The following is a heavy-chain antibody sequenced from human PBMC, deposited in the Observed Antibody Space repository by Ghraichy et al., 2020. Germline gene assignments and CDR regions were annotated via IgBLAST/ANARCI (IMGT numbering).Heavy chain of an antibody. V-gene: IGHV3-23*01. CDR3: TKPDDVGATGRFDR. Sequence: GGSLRLSCAASGFTFSSYAMSWVRQSPGKGLEWVAALSGSGDSTYYPDSVRGRFTISRDNSKNILFLQMKSLRADDTAVYYCTKPDDVGATGRFDRWGQGTVVIVSS. CDR1: GFTFSSYA. CDR2: LSGSGDST. J-gene: IGHJ4*02. D-gene: IGHD1-26*01.